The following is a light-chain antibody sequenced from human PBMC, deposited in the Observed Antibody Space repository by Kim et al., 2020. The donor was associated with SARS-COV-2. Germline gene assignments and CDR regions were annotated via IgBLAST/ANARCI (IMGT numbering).Light chain of an antibody. Sequence: GQSITISCTGTSSDVGSYNLVSWYQQHPGKAPKLMIYEGSKRPSGVPNRFSGSKSGNTASLTISGLQAEDEADYYCCSYAGSSTLVFGGGTQLTVL. CDR3: CSYAGSSTLV. V-gene: IGLV2-23*01. CDR1: SSDVGSYNL. J-gene: IGLJ2*01. CDR2: EGS.